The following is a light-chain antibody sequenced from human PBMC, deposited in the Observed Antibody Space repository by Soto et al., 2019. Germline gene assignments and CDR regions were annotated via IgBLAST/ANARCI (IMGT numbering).Light chain of an antibody. J-gene: IGLJ3*02. V-gene: IGLV1-51*01. CDR1: SSNIGNHY. Sequence: QSVLTQPPSMSAAPGQTVTISCSGGSSNIGNHYVSWYQQVPGTAPKLLIYDNDKRPSGIPDRFSGSKSGTSATLVITGLQTGDEGDYYCGTWDTSLRTGWVFGGGTKVTVL. CDR2: DND. CDR3: GTWDTSLRTGWV.